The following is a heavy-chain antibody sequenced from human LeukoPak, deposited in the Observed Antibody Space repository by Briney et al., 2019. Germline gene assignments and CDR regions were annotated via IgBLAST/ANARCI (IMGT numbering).Heavy chain of an antibody. CDR3: ARDLYGSGSWFDY. V-gene: IGHV3-7*01. J-gene: IGHJ4*02. CDR1: GFTFNSYL. Sequence: GGSLRLSCAASGFTFNSYLMTWVRQAPGKGLEWVANIKQDGSEKHYVDSVKGRFTISRDNAKNSLYLEMNSLRAEDTAVYYCARDLYGSGSWFDYWSQGTLVTVSS. CDR2: IKQDGSEK. D-gene: IGHD3-10*01.